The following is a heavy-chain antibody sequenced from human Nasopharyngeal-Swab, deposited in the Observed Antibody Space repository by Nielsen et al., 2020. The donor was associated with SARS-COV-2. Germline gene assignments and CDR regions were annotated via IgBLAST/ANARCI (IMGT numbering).Heavy chain of an antibody. V-gene: IGHV1-2*04. D-gene: IGHD6-19*01. Sequence: ASVKVSCKASGYTFPSYDINWVRQATGQGLEWMGWINPNSGGTNYAQKFQGWVTMTRDTSISTAYMELSRLRSDDTAVYYCARLSSGLGWFDPWGQGTLVTVSS. CDR1: GYTFPSYD. J-gene: IGHJ5*02. CDR2: INPNSGGT. CDR3: ARLSSGLGWFDP.